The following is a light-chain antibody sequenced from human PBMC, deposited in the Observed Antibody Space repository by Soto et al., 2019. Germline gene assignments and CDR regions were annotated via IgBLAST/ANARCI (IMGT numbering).Light chain of an antibody. CDR2: GAS. V-gene: IGKV3-20*01. CDR3: QQYGSSPPRT. Sequence: EIVLTHSPGTLSLSPGDRATLSCRAIQSVRSSSLAWCQQKPGQAPRLLIYGASSRATGIPDRFSGSGSGTDFTLTISRLEPEDFAVYYCQQYGSSPPRTFGQGTKVDIK. CDR1: QSVRSSS. J-gene: IGKJ1*01.